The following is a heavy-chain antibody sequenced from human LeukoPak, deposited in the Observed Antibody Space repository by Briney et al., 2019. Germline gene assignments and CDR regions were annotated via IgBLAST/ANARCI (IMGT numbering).Heavy chain of an antibody. V-gene: IGHV4-34*01. CDR1: GGSFSGYY. CDR3: ARAASIAVTGTFWLDP. J-gene: IGHJ5*02. Sequence: SETLSLTCGVYGGSFSGYYWNWIRQPPGKGLEWIVEIDHSGSTNYFPSLKSLVTISLDTSKNQFSLKMTSVTAADTAVYYCARAASIAVTGTFWLDPWGTGTLVTVSS. CDR2: IDHSGST. D-gene: IGHD6-19*01.